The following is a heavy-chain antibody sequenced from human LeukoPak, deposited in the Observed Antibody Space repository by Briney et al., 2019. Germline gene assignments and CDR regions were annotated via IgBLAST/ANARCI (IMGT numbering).Heavy chain of an antibody. V-gene: IGHV3-48*03. CDR1: GFTFSSYA. J-gene: IGHJ3*02. CDR3: ARDGYSSGVDAFDI. D-gene: IGHD6-19*01. CDR2: ISSSGSTI. Sequence: PGGSLRLSCAASGFTFSSYAMSWVRQAPGKGLEWVSYISSSGSTIYYADSVKGRFTISRDNAKNSLYLQMNSLRAEDTAVYYCARDGYSSGVDAFDIWGQGTMVTVSS.